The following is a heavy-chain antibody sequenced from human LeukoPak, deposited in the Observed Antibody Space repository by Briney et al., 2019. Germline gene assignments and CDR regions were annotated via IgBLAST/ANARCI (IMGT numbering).Heavy chain of an antibody. J-gene: IGHJ3*02. D-gene: IGHD3-22*01. Sequence: ASETLSLTCTVSGGSISSSSYYWGWIRQPPGKGLEWIGSIYYSGSTYYNPSLKSRVTISVDTSKNQFSLKLSSVTAADTAVYYCARDTLDSSGYYDAFDIWGQGTMVTVSS. CDR3: ARDTLDSSGYYDAFDI. CDR1: GGSISSSSYY. CDR2: IYYSGST. V-gene: IGHV4-39*07.